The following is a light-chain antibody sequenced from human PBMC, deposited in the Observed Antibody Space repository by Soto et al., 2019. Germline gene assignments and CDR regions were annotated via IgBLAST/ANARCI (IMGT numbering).Light chain of an antibody. CDR1: SSDVGGYNF. CDR2: DVS. CDR3: SSYTSDSTLDVV. V-gene: IGLV2-14*03. J-gene: IGLJ2*01. Sequence: QSALTQPASVSGSPGQSITISCTGTSSDVGGYNFVSWYQQHPGKAPKLIIYDVSYRPSGVLNRFSGSKSGNTASLSISGLQAEDEADYYCSSYTSDSTLDVVFGGGTKLTVL.